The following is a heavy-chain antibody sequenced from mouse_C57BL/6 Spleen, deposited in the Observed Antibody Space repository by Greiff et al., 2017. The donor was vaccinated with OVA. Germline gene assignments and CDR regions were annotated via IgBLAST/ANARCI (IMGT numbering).Heavy chain of an antibody. V-gene: IGHV1-80*01. CDR1: GYAFSSYW. Sequence: VQLQESGAELVKPGASVKISCKASGYAFSSYWMNWVKQRPGKGLEWIGQIYPGDGDTNYNGKFKGKATLTADKSSSTAYMQLSSLTSEDSAVYFCARLYGSSLFDYWGQGTTLTVSS. CDR3: ARLYGSSLFDY. D-gene: IGHD1-1*01. J-gene: IGHJ2*01. CDR2: IYPGDGDT.